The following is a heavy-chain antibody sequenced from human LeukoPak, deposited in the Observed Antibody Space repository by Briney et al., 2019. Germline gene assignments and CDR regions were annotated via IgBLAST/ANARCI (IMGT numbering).Heavy chain of an antibody. CDR3: ARDRGGSSWYYFDN. CDR1: GDSVSRDTAA. J-gene: IGHJ4*02. Sequence: SQTLSLTCAISGDSVSRDTAAWNWVRQSPSRGLEWLGRTYYRSKWYNDYAVSVKSRITINPDTSENQFSLQLNSVTPEDTAVYYCARDRGGSSWYYFDNWGQGSLVTVSS. V-gene: IGHV6-1*01. CDR2: TYYRSKWYN. D-gene: IGHD6-13*01.